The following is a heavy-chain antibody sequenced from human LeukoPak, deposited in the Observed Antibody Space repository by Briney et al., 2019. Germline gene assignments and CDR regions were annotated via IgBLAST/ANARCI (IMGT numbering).Heavy chain of an antibody. CDR1: GFTFSGYW. V-gene: IGHV3-7*01. CDR3: AKGTTVTTGSCFDY. CDR2: IKQDGSEK. J-gene: IGHJ4*02. Sequence: GGSLRLSCAASGFTFSGYWMSWVRQAPGKGLEWVANIKQDGSEKYYVDSVKGRFTISRDNSKNTLYLQMNSLRAEDTAVYYCAKGTTVTTGSCFDYWGQGTLVTVSS. D-gene: IGHD4-17*01.